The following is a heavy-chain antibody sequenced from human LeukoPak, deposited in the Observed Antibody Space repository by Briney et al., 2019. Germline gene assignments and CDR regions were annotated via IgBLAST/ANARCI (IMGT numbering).Heavy chain of an antibody. D-gene: IGHD5-12*01. Sequence: PGGSLRLSCAASGFTFSTYWMSWVRQAPGKGLEWVANIKQDGSEKYHVDSVKGRFTISRDNAKSSLFLQMNGLRVEDTAVYYCARALVATFEAFWFDPWGQGTLVTVSS. J-gene: IGHJ5*02. CDR3: ARALVATFEAFWFDP. CDR1: GFTFSTYW. V-gene: IGHV3-7*01. CDR2: IKQDGSEK.